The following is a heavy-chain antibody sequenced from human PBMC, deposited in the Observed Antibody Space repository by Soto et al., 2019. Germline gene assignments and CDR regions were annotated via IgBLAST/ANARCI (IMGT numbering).Heavy chain of an antibody. Sequence: QVQLVQSGAEVKKPGASVKVSCKASGYTFTSYGINWVRQAPGQGLEWLGWISAYDGYTNYAQILQGRVSMTTDTSTKTAYMELSSLRSDDTAMYYCARGGFYDSSGARNYYYYGMNVWGQGTTVTVSS. CDR1: GYTFTSYG. V-gene: IGHV1-18*01. J-gene: IGHJ6*02. D-gene: IGHD3-22*01. CDR2: ISAYDGYT. CDR3: ARGGFYDSSGARNYYYYGMNV.